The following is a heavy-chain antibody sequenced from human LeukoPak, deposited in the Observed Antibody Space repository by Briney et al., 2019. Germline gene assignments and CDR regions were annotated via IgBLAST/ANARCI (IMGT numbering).Heavy chain of an antibody. V-gene: IGHV3-21*01. CDR3: ARDLGPYPGGSFDY. Sequence: GGSLRLSCAASGFTFSSYSMNWVRQAPGKGLEWVSSISSSSSYINYADSVKGRFTISRDNAKNSLYLQMNSLRAEDTAVYYCARDLGPYPGGSFDYWGQGTLVTVSS. CDR2: ISSSSSYI. J-gene: IGHJ4*02. CDR1: GFTFSSYS.